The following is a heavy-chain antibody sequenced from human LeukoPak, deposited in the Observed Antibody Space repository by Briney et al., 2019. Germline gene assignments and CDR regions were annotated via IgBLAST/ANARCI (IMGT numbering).Heavy chain of an antibody. CDR1: GYSFTSYC. Sequence: GESLKISCKGSGYSFTSYCIGWVRQMPGKGLEWMGITYPGDSDTRYSPSFQGQVTISADKSISTAYLQWSSLKASDTAMYYCAGSLWFGGYYYYGMDVWGQGTTVTVSS. J-gene: IGHJ6*02. V-gene: IGHV5-51*01. CDR2: TYPGDSDT. D-gene: IGHD3-10*01. CDR3: AGSLWFGGYYYYGMDV.